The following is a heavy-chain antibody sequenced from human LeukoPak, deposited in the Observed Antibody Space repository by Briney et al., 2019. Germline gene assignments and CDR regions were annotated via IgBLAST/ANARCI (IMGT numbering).Heavy chain of an antibody. Sequence: PSETLSLTCAVSGDSFSSHYWTWIRQSPGTGLEWLGYISHIGRTNYNPSLKSRVTISIDTSKNQFSLKLRSVTAADTAVYYCARDLVTVTKGFDIWDQGTMVSVSS. CDR3: ARDLVTVTKGFDI. J-gene: IGHJ3*02. V-gene: IGHV4-59*11. CDR1: GDSFSSHY. CDR2: ISHIGRT. D-gene: IGHD4-17*01.